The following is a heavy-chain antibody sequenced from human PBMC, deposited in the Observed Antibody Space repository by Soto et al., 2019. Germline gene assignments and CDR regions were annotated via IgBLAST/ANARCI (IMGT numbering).Heavy chain of an antibody. J-gene: IGHJ5*02. Sequence: SETLSLTCTVSGGSIGHYHWSWIRQPPGKGLEWIGHFFYSGRTNYNPSLKSRVTMSVDTSKNQFSLKLTSVTAADTAVYYCAREELEYQMLGWFDPWGQGTLVTVSS. CDR1: GGSIGHYH. CDR3: AREELEYQMLGWFDP. CDR2: FFYSGRT. V-gene: IGHV4-59*01. D-gene: IGHD2-2*01.